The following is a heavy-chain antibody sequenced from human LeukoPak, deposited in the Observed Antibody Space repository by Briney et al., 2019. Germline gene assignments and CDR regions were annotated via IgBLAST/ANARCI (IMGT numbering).Heavy chain of an antibody. CDR2: IKEDGSEK. Sequence: GGSLRLSCAASGFTFSDYWMTWVRQAPGKGLEYVVNIKEDGSEKYYVDSVKGRFTISRDNTRNSLYLQMSSLRGDDTAVYFCVRDCGFHTFDYWGQGTLVTVSS. CDR1: GFTFSDYW. V-gene: IGHV3-7*05. J-gene: IGHJ4*02. CDR3: VRDCGFHTFDY. D-gene: IGHD2-21*01.